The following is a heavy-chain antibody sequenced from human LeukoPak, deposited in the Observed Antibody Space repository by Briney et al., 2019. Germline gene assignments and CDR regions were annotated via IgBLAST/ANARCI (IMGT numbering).Heavy chain of an antibody. CDR3: ASAEGYSTDY. Sequence: PGGSLRLSCAASGFTFSSHWMHWVRQAPGKGLVWVTRISSDGSSTSYADSVKGRFTISRDNSKNTLYLQMNSLRAEDTAVYYCASAEGYSTDYWGQGTLVTVSS. CDR2: ISSDGSST. CDR1: GFTFSSHW. D-gene: IGHD6-13*01. V-gene: IGHV3-74*01. J-gene: IGHJ4*02.